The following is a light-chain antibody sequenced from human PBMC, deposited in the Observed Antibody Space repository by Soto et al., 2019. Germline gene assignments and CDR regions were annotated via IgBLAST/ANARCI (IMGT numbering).Light chain of an antibody. CDR3: QQRSNWPPIT. Sequence: EIVLIQYPNTLSLSPGERATLSCRASQSVSSYLAWYQQKPGQAPRLLIYDASNRATGIPARFSGSGSGTDFTLTISSLLPEDFAVYYCQQRSNWPPITFGQGTRLDIK. CDR1: QSVSSY. J-gene: IGKJ5*01. CDR2: DAS. V-gene: IGKV3-11*01.